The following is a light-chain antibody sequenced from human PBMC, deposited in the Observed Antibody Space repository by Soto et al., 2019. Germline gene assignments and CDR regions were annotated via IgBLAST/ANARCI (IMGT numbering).Light chain of an antibody. CDR2: DAS. CDR1: QSVNNNY. Sequence: EILLTQSPGTLSLSPGERATLSCRASQSVNNNYLAWYQQKPGHGPRLLIYDASRRATGIPDRFSGSGSGTDFTLTISRLEPEDFAVYYCHQYGYSCQVTFGPGTKVDIK. CDR3: HQYGYSCQVT. V-gene: IGKV3-20*01. J-gene: IGKJ3*01.